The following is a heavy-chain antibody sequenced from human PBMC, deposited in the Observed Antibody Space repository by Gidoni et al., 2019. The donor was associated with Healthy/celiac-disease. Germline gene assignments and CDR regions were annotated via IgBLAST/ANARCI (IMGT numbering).Heavy chain of an antibody. D-gene: IGHD1-26*01. CDR2: IYYSGST. V-gene: IGHV4-39*01. Sequence: QLQLQESGPGLVKPSETLSLTCTVSGGSISSSRYYWVWIRQPPGKGLEWIGSIYYSGSTYYNPSLKSRVTISVDTSKNQFSLKLSSVTAADTAVYYCARHVVNMRELYSRSRHFDYWGQGTLVTVSS. J-gene: IGHJ4*02. CDR1: GGSISSSRYY. CDR3: ARHVVNMRELYSRSRHFDY.